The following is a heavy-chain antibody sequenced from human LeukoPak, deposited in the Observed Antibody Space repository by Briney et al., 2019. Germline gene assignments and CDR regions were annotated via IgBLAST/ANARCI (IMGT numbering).Heavy chain of an antibody. CDR3: ARDDYGSGSWSDY. D-gene: IGHD3-10*01. CDR1: GFTFSSYA. V-gene: IGHV3-23*01. CDR2: ISGSGGST. Sequence: GGSLRLSCAASGFTFSSYAMSWVRQAPGKGLEWVSAISGSGGSTYYADSVKGRFTISRDNAKNSLYLQMNSLRAEDTALYYCARDDYGSGSWSDYWGQGTLVTVSS. J-gene: IGHJ4*02.